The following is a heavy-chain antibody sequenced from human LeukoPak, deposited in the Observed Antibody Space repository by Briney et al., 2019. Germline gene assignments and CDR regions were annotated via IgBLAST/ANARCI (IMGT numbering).Heavy chain of an antibody. CDR3: AKHSSSWYTLGYYYYYGMDV. Sequence: PGGSLRLSCAASGFTFSSYWMSWVRQAPGKGLEWVANIKQDGSEKYYVDSVKGRFTISRDNAKNSLYLQMNSLRAEDTAVYYCAKHSSSWYTLGYYYYYGMDVWGQGTTVTVSS. CDR1: GFTFSSYW. J-gene: IGHJ6*02. V-gene: IGHV3-7*03. D-gene: IGHD6-13*01. CDR2: IKQDGSEK.